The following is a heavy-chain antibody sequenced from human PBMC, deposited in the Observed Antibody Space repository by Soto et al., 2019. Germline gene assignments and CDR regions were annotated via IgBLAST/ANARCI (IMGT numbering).Heavy chain of an antibody. CDR1: GDSIRSYS. V-gene: IGHV4-30-2*01. J-gene: IGHJ6*02. D-gene: IGHD5-12*01. Sequence: SETLSLTCTVSGDSIRSYSWSWIRQPPGKGLEWIGYIYHSGSTYYNPSLKSRVTITVDRSKNQFSLKLSTVTAADTAVYYCDRDRQSEIVAMLASNGMDVWGQGTTVTVSS. CDR2: IYHSGST. CDR3: DRDRQSEIVAMLASNGMDV.